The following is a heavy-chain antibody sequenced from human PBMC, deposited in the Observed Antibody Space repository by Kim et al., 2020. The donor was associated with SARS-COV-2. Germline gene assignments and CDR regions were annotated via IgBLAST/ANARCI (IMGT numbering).Heavy chain of an antibody. J-gene: IGHJ4*02. Sequence: GGSLRLSCAASGFTFSSYAMHWVRQAPGKGLEWVAVISYDGSNNYYADSVKGRFTISRDNSKNTLYLQMNSLRAEDTAVYYCARPYLTGYYELGYWGQGTLVTVSS. CDR3: ARPYLTGYYELGY. V-gene: IGHV3-30-3*01. CDR2: ISYDGSNN. CDR1: GFTFSSYA. D-gene: IGHD3-9*01.